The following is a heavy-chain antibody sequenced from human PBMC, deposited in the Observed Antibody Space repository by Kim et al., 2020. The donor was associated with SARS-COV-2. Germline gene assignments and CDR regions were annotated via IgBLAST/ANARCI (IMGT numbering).Heavy chain of an antibody. Sequence: SHGSNKYYADSVKGRFTISRDNSKTMLFLQMNSLRAEDTAVYYCANFESWGQGTLVTVSS. CDR2: SHGSNK. CDR3: ANFES. J-gene: IGHJ4*02. V-gene: IGHV3-33*06.